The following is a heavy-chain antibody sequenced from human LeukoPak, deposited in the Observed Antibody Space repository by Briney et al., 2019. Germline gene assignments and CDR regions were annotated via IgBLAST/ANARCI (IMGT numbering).Heavy chain of an antibody. J-gene: IGHJ3*02. Sequence: SVKVSCKASGGTFSSYAISWVRQAPGQGLEWMGRIIPIFGTANYAQKFQGRVTITTDESTSTAYMELSSLRSEDTAVYYCARDSNWYDAFDIWGQGTMVTVSS. CDR3: ARDSNWYDAFDI. CDR1: GGTFSSYA. V-gene: IGHV1-69*05. CDR2: IIPIFGTA. D-gene: IGHD6-13*01.